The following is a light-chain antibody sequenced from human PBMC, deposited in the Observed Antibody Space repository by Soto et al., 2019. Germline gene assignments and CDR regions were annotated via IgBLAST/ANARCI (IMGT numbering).Light chain of an antibody. Sequence: QSVLTQPASVSGSPGQSITISCTGTRSDVGNYNFVSWYQHHPGKAPKLIIYDVGSRPSGVSNRFSGSKSGNTASLAIYGLQAEDEADYYCCSYTSGHPRFYVFGTGTKLTVL. CDR1: RSDVGNYNF. CDR2: DVG. J-gene: IGLJ1*01. CDR3: CSYTSGHPRFYV. V-gene: IGLV2-14*03.